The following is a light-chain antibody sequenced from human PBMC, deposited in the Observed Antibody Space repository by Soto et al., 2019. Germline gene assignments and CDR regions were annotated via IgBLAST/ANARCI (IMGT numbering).Light chain of an antibody. CDR3: QQHDNWLN. CDR2: GAS. CDR1: QSVSSN. Sequence: EIVMTQSPATLSVSPGERVTLSCRASQSVSSNLAWYQQKPGQAPRLLIYGASTRATGIPARFSGSGSGTEFTLTIRSLQARGFAVYYCQQHDNWLNFVGRSKVDIK. V-gene: IGKV3-15*01. J-gene: IGKJ4*01.